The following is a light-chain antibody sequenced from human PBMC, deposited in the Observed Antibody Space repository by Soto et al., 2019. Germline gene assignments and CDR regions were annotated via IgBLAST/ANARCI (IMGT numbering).Light chain of an antibody. Sequence: EIVMTQSPDTLSVSPGEGGTLSCRASQSVSRNVAWYQQKPGQAPRLLIYGGSTRVTGIPARFSGSGSGTEFTLTSSSLQSEDFAVYYCQQYNTWPPVRTFGQGTKVEIK. V-gene: IGKV3-15*01. J-gene: IGKJ1*01. CDR1: QSVSRN. CDR2: GGS. CDR3: QQYNTWPPVRT.